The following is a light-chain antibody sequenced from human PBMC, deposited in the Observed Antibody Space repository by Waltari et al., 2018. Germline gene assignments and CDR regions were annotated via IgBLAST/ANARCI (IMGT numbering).Light chain of an antibody. CDR1: ESIGTS. CDR2: HAS. V-gene: IGKV1-5*01. CDR3: QQYNNWPPWT. Sequence: DIQMTQSPSTLSASVGDRFTFTCRASESIGTSLAWYQQKSGKAPKLLIYHASTLEGGVPSRFSGSGSGTDFTLTISSLQPEDFAIYYCQQYNNWPPWTFGQGTKVEVK. J-gene: IGKJ1*01.